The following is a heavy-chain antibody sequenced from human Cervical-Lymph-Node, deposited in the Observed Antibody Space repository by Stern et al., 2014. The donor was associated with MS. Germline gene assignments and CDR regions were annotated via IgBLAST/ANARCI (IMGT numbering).Heavy chain of an antibody. J-gene: IGHJ4*02. CDR2: IFPVCSHI. V-gene: IGHV5-51*01. CDR1: GYTFTSYW. CDR3: ARQRYFDY. Sequence: EVQLVESGPEVKRPGESLKISCQASGYTFTSYWIGWVRQMPGKGLEWLAIIFPVCSHIRYSPSSQGRVPISADKSITTAYVQWNNLKASDSAIYYCARQRYFDYWGQGTLVTVSS.